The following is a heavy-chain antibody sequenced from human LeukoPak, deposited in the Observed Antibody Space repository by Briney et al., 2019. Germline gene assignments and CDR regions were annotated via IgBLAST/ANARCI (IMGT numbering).Heavy chain of an antibody. Sequence: GESLKISCKGSGYSFSSYWIGWVRQMPGKGLEWMGIIYPGDSDTRYSPSFQGQVTISADRSVSTAYLQWSSLKASDTAMYYRARQRYCSTTSCSFYFDYWGQGTLVTVSS. CDR3: ARQRYCSTTSCSFYFDY. CDR1: GYSFSSYW. CDR2: IYPGDSDT. J-gene: IGHJ4*02. D-gene: IGHD2-2*01. V-gene: IGHV5-51*01.